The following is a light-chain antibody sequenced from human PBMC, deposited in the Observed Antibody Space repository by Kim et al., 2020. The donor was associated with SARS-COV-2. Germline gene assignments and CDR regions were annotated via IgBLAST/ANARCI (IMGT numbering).Light chain of an antibody. CDR3: QVWDSSTYV. Sequence: VTLGQTARIAGGGNNIGSKNVPWYQQKPGQAPVLVIYRDSNRPSGIPERFSGSNSGNTATLTISRAQAGDEADYYCQVWDSSTYVFGTGTKVTVL. CDR1: NIGSKN. J-gene: IGLJ1*01. CDR2: RDS. V-gene: IGLV3-9*01.